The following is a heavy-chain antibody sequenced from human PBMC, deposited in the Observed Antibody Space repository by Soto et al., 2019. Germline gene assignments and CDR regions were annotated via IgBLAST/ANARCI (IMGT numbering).Heavy chain of an antibody. CDR1: GFTFSSYG. Sequence: QVQLVESGGGVVQPGRSLRLSCAASGFTFSSYGMHWVRQAPGKGLEWVAVISYDGSNKYYADSVKGRFTISRDNSKNTLYLQMNSLRDEVTAVYYCAKDQLPQVRLVHVSFDYWGQGTLVTVSS. CDR2: ISYDGSNK. J-gene: IGHJ4*02. CDR3: AKDQLPQVRLVHVSFDY. V-gene: IGHV3-30*18. D-gene: IGHD6-19*01.